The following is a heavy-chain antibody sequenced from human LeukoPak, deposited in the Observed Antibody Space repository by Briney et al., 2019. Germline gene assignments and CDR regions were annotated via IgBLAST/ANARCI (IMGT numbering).Heavy chain of an antibody. CDR1: GYSFDYYW. V-gene: IGHV5-51*01. Sequence: GESLKISCKASGYSFDYYWIAWVRRMPGKGLEWMGIIYPDDSDSTYSPSFQGQVTISVDKSINTAYLQWSSLKASNTAIYYCARVGSVTNFGVVSYYFDYWGQGTLVTVSS. CDR2: IYPDDSDS. CDR3: ARVGSVTNFGVVSYYFDY. D-gene: IGHD3-3*01. J-gene: IGHJ4*02.